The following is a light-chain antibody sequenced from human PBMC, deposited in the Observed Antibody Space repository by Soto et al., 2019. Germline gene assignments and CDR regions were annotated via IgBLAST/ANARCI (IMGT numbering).Light chain of an antibody. Sequence: DIQMTQSPSTLSAFVGDRVTITCRASQSISSWLAWYQQKPGKAPKLLTYKASSLESGVPSRFTGSGSGTEFTHTINSLQPDDFAIYFCQQYNSYPTFGQGTKVDIK. CDR3: QQYNSYPT. V-gene: IGKV1-5*03. CDR1: QSISSW. CDR2: KAS. J-gene: IGKJ1*01.